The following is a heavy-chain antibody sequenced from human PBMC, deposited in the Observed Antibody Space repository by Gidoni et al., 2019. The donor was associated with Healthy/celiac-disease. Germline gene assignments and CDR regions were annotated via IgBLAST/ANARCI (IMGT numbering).Heavy chain of an antibody. D-gene: IGHD3-3*01. CDR2: ISWNSGSI. Sequence: EVQLVESGGGLVQPGRSLRLSCAASGFTFDDYAIHWVRQAPGKGLEWVSGISWNSGSIGYADSVKGRFTISRDNAKNSLYLQMNSLRAEDTALYYCAKGDTDYDFWSGYNYGMDVWGQGTTVTVSS. CDR3: AKGDTDYDFWSGYNYGMDV. J-gene: IGHJ6*02. CDR1: GFTFDDYA. V-gene: IGHV3-9*01.